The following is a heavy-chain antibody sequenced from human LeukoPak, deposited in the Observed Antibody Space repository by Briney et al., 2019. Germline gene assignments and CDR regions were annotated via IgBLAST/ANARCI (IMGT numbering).Heavy chain of an antibody. J-gene: IGHJ4*02. V-gene: IGHV1-8*01. CDR3: ASTSFRTGYYDFDY. CDR1: GYTFTGYD. CDR2: MNPNSGNT. Sequence: GASVKVSCKASGYTFTGYDINWVRQATGQGLEWMGWMNPNSGNTGYAQKFQGRVTMTRNTSISTAYMELSSLRSEDTAVYYCASTSFRTGYYDFDYWGQGTLVTVSS. D-gene: IGHD3/OR15-3a*01.